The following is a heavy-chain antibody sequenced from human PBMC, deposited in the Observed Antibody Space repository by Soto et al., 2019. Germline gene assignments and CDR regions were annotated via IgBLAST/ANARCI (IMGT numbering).Heavy chain of an antibody. D-gene: IGHD3-9*01. Sequence: ASVKVSCKASGYTFASYGSSWVRQAPGQGLEWMGWSSAYNGNTNYAQKLQGRVTMTTDTSTSTAYMELRSLRSDDTAVYYCARDSPSHYDILTGYYLAFAYWGQGTLVTVSS. V-gene: IGHV1-18*01. CDR3: ARDSPSHYDILTGYYLAFAY. J-gene: IGHJ4*02. CDR1: GYTFASYG. CDR2: SSAYNGNT.